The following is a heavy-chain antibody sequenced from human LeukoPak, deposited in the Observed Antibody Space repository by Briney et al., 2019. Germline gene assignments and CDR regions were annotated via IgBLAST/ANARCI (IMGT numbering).Heavy chain of an antibody. CDR2: IRSKAYGGTT. CDR1: GFTFCDYA. CDR3: TRDGFYYDILTGSPVAFDI. D-gene: IGHD3-9*01. Sequence: GGSLRLSCTASGFTFCDYAMSWFRQAPGKGLEWVGFIRSKAYGGTTEYAASVKGRFTISRDDSKSIAYLQMNSLKTEDTAVYYCTRDGFYYDILTGSPVAFDIWGQGTMVTVSS. J-gene: IGHJ3*02. V-gene: IGHV3-49*03.